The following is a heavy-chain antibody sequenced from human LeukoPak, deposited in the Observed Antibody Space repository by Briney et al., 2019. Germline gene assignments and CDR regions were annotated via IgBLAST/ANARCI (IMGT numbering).Heavy chain of an antibody. V-gene: IGHV1-2*02. CDR1: GYTFTSYD. Sequence: GASVKVSCKASGYTFTSYDINWVRQATGQGLEWMGWINPNSGGTNYAQKFQGRVTMTRDTSISTAYMELSRLRSDDTAVYYCARDLQGTVTTPYWGQGTLVTVSS. CDR2: INPNSGGT. CDR3: ARDLQGTVTTPY. D-gene: IGHD4-17*01. J-gene: IGHJ4*02.